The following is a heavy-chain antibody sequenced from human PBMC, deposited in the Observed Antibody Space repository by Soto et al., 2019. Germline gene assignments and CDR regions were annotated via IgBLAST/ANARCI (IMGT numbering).Heavy chain of an antibody. Sequence: ASVKVSCKASGYTFTSYDINWVRQATGQGLEWMGWMNPNSGNTGYAQKFQGRVTMTRNTSISTAYMELSSLRSEDTAVYYCARTGDVSSSSFYYYGMDVWGQGTTVTVSS. CDR1: GYTFTSYD. CDR2: MNPNSGNT. CDR3: ARTGDVSSSSFYYYGMDV. D-gene: IGHD6-6*01. J-gene: IGHJ6*02. V-gene: IGHV1-8*01.